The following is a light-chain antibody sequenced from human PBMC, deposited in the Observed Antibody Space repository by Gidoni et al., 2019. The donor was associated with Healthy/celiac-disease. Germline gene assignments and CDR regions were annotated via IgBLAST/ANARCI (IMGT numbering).Light chain of an antibody. CDR3: CSYAGSSTVV. CDR1: SSHVGSYNL. J-gene: IGLJ2*01. Sequence: QSALTQPAPVSGSPGQSITISCTGTSSHVGSYNLVSWYQQHPGKAPKLMIYEGSKRPSGVSNRFSGSKSGNTASLTIAGLQAEDEADYYCCSYAGSSTVVFGGGTKLTVL. CDR2: EGS. V-gene: IGLV2-23*01.